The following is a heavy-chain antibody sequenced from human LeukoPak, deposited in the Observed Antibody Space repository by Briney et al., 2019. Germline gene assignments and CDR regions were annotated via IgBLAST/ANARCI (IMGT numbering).Heavy chain of an antibody. J-gene: IGHJ5*02. CDR1: GGTFSSYA. V-gene: IGHV1-69*13. CDR2: IIPIFGTA. Sequence: SVKVSCKASGGTFSSYAISWVRQAPGQGLEWMGGIIPIFGTANYAQKFQGRVTITADESTSTAYMELSSLRSEDTAVYYCARDHDREPAPYNWFDPWGQGTLVTVSS. CDR3: ARDHDREPAPYNWFDP. D-gene: IGHD1-14*01.